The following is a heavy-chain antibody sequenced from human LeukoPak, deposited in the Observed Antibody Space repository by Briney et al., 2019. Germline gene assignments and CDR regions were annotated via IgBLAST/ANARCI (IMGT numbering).Heavy chain of an antibody. CDR1: GFTFSNYA. Sequence: GSLRLSCAASGFTFSNYAMHWVRQAPGKGLEGVAVISFDATKEYFGKSVKGRFTISRDNSKATLYLQMHRLRIEDTALYFCARFKVGTNTTQKNAFDIWGRGTVVAVSS. CDR3: ARFKVGTNTTQKNAFDI. D-gene: IGHD1-1*01. J-gene: IGHJ3*02. CDR2: ISFDATKE. V-gene: IGHV3-30*01.